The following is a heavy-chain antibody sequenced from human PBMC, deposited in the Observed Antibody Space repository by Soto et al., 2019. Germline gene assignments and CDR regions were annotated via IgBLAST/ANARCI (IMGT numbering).Heavy chain of an antibody. CDR2: INHSGST. CDR1: GGSFSGYY. D-gene: IGHD4-17*01. Sequence: QVQLQQWGAGLLKPSETLSLTCAVYGGSFSGYYWSWIRQPPGKWLEWIGEINHSGSTNYNPSLKSRVTISVDTSKNQFSLKLSSVTAADTAVYYCARPIYGGNSTWGNWYFDLWGRGTLVTVSS. CDR3: ARPIYGGNSTWGNWYFDL. J-gene: IGHJ2*01. V-gene: IGHV4-34*01.